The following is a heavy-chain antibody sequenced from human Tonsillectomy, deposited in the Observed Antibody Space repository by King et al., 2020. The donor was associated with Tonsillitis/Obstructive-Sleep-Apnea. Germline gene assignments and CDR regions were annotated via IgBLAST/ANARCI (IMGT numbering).Heavy chain of an antibody. J-gene: IGHJ6*03. D-gene: IGHD3-3*01. CDR2: ISSNGGST. CDR1: GFTFSSYA. Sequence: VQLVESGGGLVQPGGSLRLSCAASGFTFSSYAMHWVRQAPGKGLEYVSGISSNGGSTNYANSVKGRFIISRDNSKNTLYLQMGSLRAEDMAVYYCASDADFWRGTSLRYYYYMDVWGKGTTVTVSS. V-gene: IGHV3-64*01. CDR3: ASDADFWRGTSLRYYYYMDV.